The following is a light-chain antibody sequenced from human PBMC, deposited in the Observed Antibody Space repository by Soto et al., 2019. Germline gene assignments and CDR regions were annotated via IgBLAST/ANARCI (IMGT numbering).Light chain of an antibody. Sequence: EIVMTQSPATLSVSPGERATLSCRASQSVSSNLAWYQQKPGQAPRLLIYGESTRATGIPARFSGSGSGKEFTLTISSLQSEDFAVYYCQKYNNWPPLTFGGGTKVEIK. J-gene: IGKJ4*01. CDR2: GES. V-gene: IGKV3-15*01. CDR3: QKYNNWPPLT. CDR1: QSVSSN.